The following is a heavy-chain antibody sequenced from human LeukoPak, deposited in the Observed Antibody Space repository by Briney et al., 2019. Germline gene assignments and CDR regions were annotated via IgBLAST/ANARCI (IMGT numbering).Heavy chain of an antibody. J-gene: IGHJ4*02. CDR3: ASTRTGDYDFCSGYFDDY. V-gene: IGHV3-23*01. CDR1: GFTFSSYA. CDR2: ISGSGGST. D-gene: IGHD3-3*01. Sequence: GGSLRLSCAASGFTFSSYAMSWVRQAPGKGLEWVSAISGSGGSTYYADSVKGRFTISRDNSKNTLYLQMNSLRAEDTAVYYCASTRTGDYDFCSGYFDDYWGQGTLVTVSS.